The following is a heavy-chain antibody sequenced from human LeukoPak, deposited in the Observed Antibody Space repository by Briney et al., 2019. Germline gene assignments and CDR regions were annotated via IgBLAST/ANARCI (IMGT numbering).Heavy chain of an antibody. CDR2: ISYDGSNK. D-gene: IGHD3-10*01. CDR3: AKGGPGSGSYDGMDV. Sequence: GGSLRFSCAAAGFTFSDYGMHWVRQAPGKGLEWVAVISYDGSNKYYADSVKGRFTISRDNSKNTLYLQMNSLRAEDTAVYYCAKGGPGSGSYDGMDVWGQGTTVTVSS. J-gene: IGHJ6*02. CDR1: GFTFSDYG. V-gene: IGHV3-30*18.